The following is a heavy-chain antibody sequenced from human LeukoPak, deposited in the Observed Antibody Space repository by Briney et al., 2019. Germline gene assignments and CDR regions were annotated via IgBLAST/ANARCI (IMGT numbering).Heavy chain of an antibody. Sequence: SETLSLSCTVSGGSISSYYWSWIRQPPGKGLEWIGYIYYSGSTNYNPSLKSRVTISVDTSKNQFSLKLSSVTAADTAVYYCARGRDFWSDGGYYFDNWGQGTLVTVSS. J-gene: IGHJ4*02. CDR3: ARGRDFWSDGGYYFDN. D-gene: IGHD3-3*01. CDR2: IYYSGST. V-gene: IGHV4-59*01. CDR1: GGSISSYY.